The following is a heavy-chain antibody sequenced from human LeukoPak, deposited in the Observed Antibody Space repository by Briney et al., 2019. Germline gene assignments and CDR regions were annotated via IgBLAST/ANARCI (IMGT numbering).Heavy chain of an antibody. V-gene: IGHV4-61*01. CDR2: IYYSGST. D-gene: IGHD3-10*01. Sequence: SETLSLTCTVSGGSVSSGSYYWSWIRQPPGKGLEWIGYIYYSGSTNYNPSLKSRVTISVDTSKNQFSLKLSSVTAADTAVYYCARAPRTLSGSGSYYITPFDPWGQGTLVTVSS. CDR1: GGSVSSGSYY. J-gene: IGHJ5*02. CDR3: ARAPRTLSGSGSYYITPFDP.